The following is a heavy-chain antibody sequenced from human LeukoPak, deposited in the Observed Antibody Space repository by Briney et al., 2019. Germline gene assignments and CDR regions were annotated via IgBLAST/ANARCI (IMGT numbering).Heavy chain of an antibody. CDR2: IGGGGGSI. CDR1: GFTFSSYA. Sequence: GGSLRLSCAASGFTFSSYAMIWVRQAPGKGLEWVSAIGGGGGSIHYAESVKGRFTISRDNSKNTLFLQMNSLRADDTAVYYCAKDPNGDYVGAFDSWGQGTMVSVSS. CDR3: AKDPNGDYVGAFDS. D-gene: IGHD4-17*01. V-gene: IGHV3-23*01. J-gene: IGHJ3*01.